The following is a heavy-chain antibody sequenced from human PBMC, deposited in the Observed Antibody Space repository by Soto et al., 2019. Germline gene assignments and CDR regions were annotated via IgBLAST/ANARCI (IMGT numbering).Heavy chain of an antibody. CDR1: GFTFSSYG. V-gene: IGHV3-30*03. CDR2: ISYDGSNK. CDR3: ATGIAVAGDWHFDL. D-gene: IGHD6-19*01. Sequence: PGGSLRLSCAASGFTFSSYGMHWVRQAPGKGLEWVAVISYDGSNKYYADSVKGRFTISRDNSKNTLYLQMNSLRAEDTAVYYCATGIAVAGDWHFDLWGRGTLVTVSS. J-gene: IGHJ2*01.